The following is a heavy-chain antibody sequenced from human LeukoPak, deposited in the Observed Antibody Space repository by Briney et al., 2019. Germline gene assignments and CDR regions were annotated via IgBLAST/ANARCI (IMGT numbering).Heavy chain of an antibody. V-gene: IGHV3-15*01. D-gene: IGHD6-19*01. CDR2: IKSKTDGGTT. J-gene: IGHJ4*02. Sequence: GGSLRLSCAASGFTFSNAWMSWVRQAPGKGLEWVGRIKSKTDGGTTDYAAPVKGRFTISRDDSKNTLYLQTNSLKTEDTAVYYCTTDQIGWYYFDYWGQGTLVTVSS. CDR3: TTDQIGWYYFDY. CDR1: GFTFSNAW.